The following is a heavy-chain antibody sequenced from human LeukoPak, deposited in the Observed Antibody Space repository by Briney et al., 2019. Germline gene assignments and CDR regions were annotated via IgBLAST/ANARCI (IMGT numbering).Heavy chain of an antibody. J-gene: IGHJ4*02. CDR2: IYHSGYA. CDR1: GGSVSSNY. CDR3: ARHNIASDGARLFDF. Sequence: SETLSLTCSVSGGSVSSNYWAWHRQPPGKGPEWVGYIYHSGYAKYNPSFKSRVTMSVDTSKSQFSLQLTSVTAADTAVYYCARHNIASDGARLFDFWGRGTLVAVSS. V-gene: IGHV4-59*08. D-gene: IGHD4-17*01.